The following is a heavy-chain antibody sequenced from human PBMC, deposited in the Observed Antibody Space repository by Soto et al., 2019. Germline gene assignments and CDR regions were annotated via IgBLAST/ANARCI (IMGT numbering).Heavy chain of an antibody. CDR1: GYTFTTYY. D-gene: IGHD6-6*01. V-gene: IGHV1-46*03. CDR3: ARVEPYSSSCASDI. CDR2: INPRIGTV. J-gene: IGHJ3*02. Sequence: QVQLVQSGADVQKPGASVKVSCQASGYTFTTYYIHWVRQAPGQGLEWMGVINPRIGTVTYAQKSQGKVTMTRDTSTSTVYMELRSLITEDTAVYYCARVEPYSSSCASDIWGQGTRVTVSS.